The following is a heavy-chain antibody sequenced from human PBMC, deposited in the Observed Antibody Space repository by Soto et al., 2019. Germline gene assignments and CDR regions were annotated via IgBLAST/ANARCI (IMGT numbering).Heavy chain of an antibody. CDR1: ELTFSTSW. D-gene: IGHD6-19*01. CDR2: INTDGSDV. CDR3: ARGNIAVAVRGLFDY. Sequence: EVQLVESGGGLVQPGGSLRLSCIASELTFSTSWMHWVRQAPGKGPVWISRINTDGSDVTYADSVKGRFAVSRDNAKNTLYLQMISLRVEDTAVYFCARGNIAVAVRGLFDYWGQGTLVTVSS. V-gene: IGHV3-74*03. J-gene: IGHJ4*02.